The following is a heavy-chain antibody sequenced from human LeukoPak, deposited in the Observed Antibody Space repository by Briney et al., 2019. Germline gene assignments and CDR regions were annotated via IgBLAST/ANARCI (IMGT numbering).Heavy chain of an antibody. V-gene: IGHV3-30*18. CDR1: GFTFSSYG. CDR3: AKATGYSSSWGAFDI. J-gene: IGHJ3*02. Sequence: GRSLRLSCAASGFTFSSYGMHWVRQAPGKGLEWVAVISYDGSNKYYADSVKGRFTISRDNSKNTLYLQMNSLRAEDTAVYYCAKATGYSSSWGAFDIWGQGTMVTVSS. CDR2: ISYDGSNK. D-gene: IGHD6-13*01.